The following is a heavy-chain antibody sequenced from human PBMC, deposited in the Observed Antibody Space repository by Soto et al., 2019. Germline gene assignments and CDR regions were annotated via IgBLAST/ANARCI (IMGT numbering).Heavy chain of an antibody. J-gene: IGHJ3*02. CDR1: GYTFTSYA. CDR3: AREHIVVVTAISHAFDI. V-gene: IGHV1-3*01. Sequence: ASVKVSCKASGYTFTSYAMHWVRQAPGQRLEWMGWINAGNGNTKYSQKFQGRVTITRDTSASTAYMELSSLRSEDTAVYYCAREHIVVVTAISHAFDIWGQGTMVTVSS. CDR2: INAGNGNT. D-gene: IGHD2-21*02.